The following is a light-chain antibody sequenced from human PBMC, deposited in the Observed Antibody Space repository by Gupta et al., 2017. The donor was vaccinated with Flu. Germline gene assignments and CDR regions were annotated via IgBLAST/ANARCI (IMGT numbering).Light chain of an antibody. CDR2: NDS. V-gene: IGLV3-21*02. Sequence: GSNDIYYKCVHWYQQNACHAPMLVLYNDSDRPSGIPDRFSGSNSGNTATLTICRVEAGDEADYYWQVCDSSSNVIFGGGTKLTVL. CDR3: QVCDSSSNVI. CDR1: DIYYKC. J-gene: IGLJ2*01.